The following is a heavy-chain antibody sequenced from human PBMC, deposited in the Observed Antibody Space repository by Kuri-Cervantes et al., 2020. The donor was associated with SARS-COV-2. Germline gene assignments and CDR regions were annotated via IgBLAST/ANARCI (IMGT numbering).Heavy chain of an antibody. CDR2: INPDGSYT. CDR3: ARDGHHWNFDY. J-gene: IGHJ4*02. V-gene: IGHV3-74*01. Sequence: GESLKISCAASGFTFSGHWIHWVRQAPGKGLVWVSRINPDGSYTNNADSVKGRFTISRDNAKNTLHLRMSSLRADDTAVYYCARDGHHWNFDYWGPGTLVTVSS. D-gene: IGHD1-1*01. CDR1: GFTFSGHW.